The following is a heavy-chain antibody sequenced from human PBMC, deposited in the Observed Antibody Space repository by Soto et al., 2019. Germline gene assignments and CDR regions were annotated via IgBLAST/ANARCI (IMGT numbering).Heavy chain of an antibody. V-gene: IGHV1-69*01. Sequence: QVQLVQSGAEVKKPGSSVKVSCKASGGTFSSYAISWVRQAPGQGLEWMGGIIPIFGTANYAQKFQGRVTITADESTSKAYMELSSLRSEDTAVYYCARSKDSSGYYVRRGYYYYYGMDVWGQGTTVTVSS. CDR1: GGTFSSYA. CDR2: IIPIFGTA. CDR3: ARSKDSSGYYVRRGYYYYYGMDV. D-gene: IGHD3-22*01. J-gene: IGHJ6*02.